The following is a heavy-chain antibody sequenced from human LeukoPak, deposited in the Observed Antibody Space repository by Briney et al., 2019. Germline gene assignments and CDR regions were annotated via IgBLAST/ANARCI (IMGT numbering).Heavy chain of an antibody. V-gene: IGHV1-2*02. CDR2: INPNSGGT. Sequence: ASVKVSCKASGYTFTGYYMHWVRQAPGQGLEWMGWINPNSGGTNYAQKFQGRVTMTRDTSISTAYMELSRLRSDDTAVYYCAREGGYDDSSGYRYNWFDPWGQGTLVTVSS. CDR1: GYTFTGYY. J-gene: IGHJ5*02. CDR3: AREGGYDDSSGYRYNWFDP. D-gene: IGHD3-22*01.